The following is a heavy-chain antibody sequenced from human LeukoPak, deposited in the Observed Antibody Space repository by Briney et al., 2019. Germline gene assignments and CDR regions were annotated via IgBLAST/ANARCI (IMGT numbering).Heavy chain of an antibody. D-gene: IGHD2-21*01. V-gene: IGHV3-30-3*02. CDR2: ISYDGSNK. J-gene: IGHJ4*02. CDR1: GFTFSSYA. Sequence: HSGGSLRLSCAASGFTFSSYAMHWVRQAPGKGLEWVAVISYDGSNKYYADSVKGRFTISRDNSKNTLYLQMNSLRAEDTAVYYCAKDFTYGGNLADPAYYFDYWGQGTLVTVSS. CDR3: AKDFTYGGNLADPAYYFDY.